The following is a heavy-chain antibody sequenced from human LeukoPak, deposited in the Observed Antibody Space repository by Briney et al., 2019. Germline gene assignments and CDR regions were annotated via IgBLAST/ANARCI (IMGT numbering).Heavy chain of an antibody. V-gene: IGHV4-59*01. CDR2: IYYSGST. CDR3: AREPKQQLVRGGAFDI. J-gene: IGHJ3*02. Sequence: SETLSLTCTVSGGSISSYYWSWIRQPPGKGLEWIGYIYYSGSTNYNPSLKSRVTISVDTSKNQFSLKLSSVTAADTAVYYCAREPKQQLVRGGAFDIWGQGTMVTVSS. CDR1: GGSISSYY. D-gene: IGHD6-13*01.